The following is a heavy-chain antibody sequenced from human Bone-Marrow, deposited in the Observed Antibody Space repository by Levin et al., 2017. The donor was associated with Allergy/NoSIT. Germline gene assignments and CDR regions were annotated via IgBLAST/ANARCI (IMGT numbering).Heavy chain of an antibody. CDR2: INRDGSST. J-gene: IGHJ2*01. V-gene: IGHV3-74*01. Sequence: GESLKISCSASGFNFSSYWMHWVRQAPGKGLVWVSRINRDGSSTSYADSVKGRFTISRDNAKNTLYLQMNSLRAEDTSVYYCARDRVTTNWYFDLSRRGTLVTVSS. D-gene: IGHD4-17*01. CDR3: ARDRVTTNWYFDL. CDR1: GFNFSSYW.